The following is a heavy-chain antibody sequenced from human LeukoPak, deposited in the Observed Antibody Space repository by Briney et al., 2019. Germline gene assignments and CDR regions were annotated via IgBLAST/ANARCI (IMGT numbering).Heavy chain of an antibody. Sequence: SETLSLTCAVYGGSFSGYYWSWIRQPPGKGPEWIGEINHSGSTNYNPSLKSRVTISVDTSKNQFSLKLSSVTAADTAVYYCARAPSYYYDTSGYRFDYWGQGTLVTVSS. D-gene: IGHD3-22*01. CDR3: ARAPSYYYDTSGYRFDY. J-gene: IGHJ4*02. CDR1: GGSFSGYY. CDR2: INHSGST. V-gene: IGHV4-34*01.